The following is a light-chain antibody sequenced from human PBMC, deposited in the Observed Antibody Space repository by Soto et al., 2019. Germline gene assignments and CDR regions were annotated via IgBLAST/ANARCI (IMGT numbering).Light chain of an antibody. J-gene: IGKJ5*01. CDR2: GAS. V-gene: IGKV3-15*01. CDR3: QQRSNWPT. CDR1: QSVSSN. Sequence: EMVMTQSPATLSVSPGERATLSCRASQSVSSNLAWYQQKPGQAPRLLIYGASTRATGIPARFSGSGSGTEFTLTISSLQSEDFAVYYCQQRSNWPTFGQGTRLEIK.